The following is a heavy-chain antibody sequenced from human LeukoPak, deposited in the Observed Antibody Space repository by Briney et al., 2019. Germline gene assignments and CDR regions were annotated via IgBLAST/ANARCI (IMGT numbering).Heavy chain of an antibody. CDR2: ISAYNGNT. V-gene: IGHV1-18*01. CDR3: ARNLRYSSPFDY. Sequence: ASVKVSCEASGYTFTSYGISWVRRAPGQGLEWMGWISAYNGNTNYAQKLQGRVTMTTDTSTSTAYMELRSLRSDDTAVYYCARNLRYSSPFDYWGQGTLVTVSS. CDR1: GYTFTSYG. J-gene: IGHJ4*02. D-gene: IGHD6-13*01.